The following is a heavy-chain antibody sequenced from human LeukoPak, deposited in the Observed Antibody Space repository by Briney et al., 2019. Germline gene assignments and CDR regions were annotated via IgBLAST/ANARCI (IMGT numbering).Heavy chain of an antibody. CDR2: ISWNSGSI. Sequence: GGSLRLSCAASGFTFDDYAMHWVRQAPGKGLEWDSGISWNSGSIGYADSVKGRFTISGDNAKNSLYLQMNSLRAEDTALYYCAKYSSSGRYYYYGMDVWGQGTTVTVSS. J-gene: IGHJ6*02. CDR1: GFTFDDYA. D-gene: IGHD6-19*01. CDR3: AKYSSSGRYYYYGMDV. V-gene: IGHV3-9*01.